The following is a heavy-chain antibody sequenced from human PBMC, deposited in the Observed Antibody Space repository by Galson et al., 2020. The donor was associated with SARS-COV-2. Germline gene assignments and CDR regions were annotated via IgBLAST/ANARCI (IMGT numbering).Heavy chain of an antibody. Sequence: SLKISCAASGFTFNDYPMHWVRQVPGKGLEWVSGISGNSDNIGYADSVKGRFTISRDNAKNSLYLQMNSLRAEDTALYYCAPLTGVAVATLWFYPWGQGTLVTVSS. CDR1: GFTFNDYP. J-gene: IGHJ5*02. CDR2: ISGNSDNI. CDR3: APLTGVAVATLWFYP. D-gene: IGHD6-13*01. V-gene: IGHV3-9*01.